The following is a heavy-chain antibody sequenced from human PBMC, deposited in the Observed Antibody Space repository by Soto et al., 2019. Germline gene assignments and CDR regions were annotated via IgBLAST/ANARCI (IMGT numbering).Heavy chain of an antibody. CDR1: GGSISSSSYY. V-gene: IGHV4-39*01. CDR2: NYYSGST. D-gene: IGHD6-6*01. Sequence: QLQLQESGPGLVKPSETLSLTCTVSGGSISSSSYYWGWIRQPPGKGLEWIGSNYYSGSTYYNPSLKSRVTISVDTSKNQFSLKLSSVTAADTAVYYCARHTPAISSSDPWGQGTLVTVSS. CDR3: ARHTPAISSSDP. J-gene: IGHJ5*02.